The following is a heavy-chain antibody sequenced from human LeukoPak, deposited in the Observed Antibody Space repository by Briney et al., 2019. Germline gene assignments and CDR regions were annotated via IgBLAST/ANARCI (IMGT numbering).Heavy chain of an antibody. CDR2: LNPSDGDT. Sequence: GASVKVSCKASGGTFSSYAISWVRQAPGQGLEWMAVLNPSDGDTTYAQKFQGRITMTRDTSTGTVYMELSSLRSEDTAVYYCAGETDAFDYWGQGTLVTVSS. CDR3: AGETDAFDY. V-gene: IGHV1-46*03. CDR1: GGTFSSYA. J-gene: IGHJ4*02.